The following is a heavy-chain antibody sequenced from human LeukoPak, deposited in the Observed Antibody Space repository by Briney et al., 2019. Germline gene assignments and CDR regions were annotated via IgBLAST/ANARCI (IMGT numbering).Heavy chain of an antibody. D-gene: IGHD5-12*01. CDR3: ARRSGYDYENWFDP. CDR1: GGSISSSY. Sequence: SETLSLTCTVSGGSISSSYWSWIRQPPGKALEWIGYFYYSGSTNYNPSLKSRVTISVDTSKNQFSLRLSSVTAADTAVYYCARRSGYDYENWFDPWGQGTLVIVSS. CDR2: FYYSGST. J-gene: IGHJ5*02. V-gene: IGHV4-59*08.